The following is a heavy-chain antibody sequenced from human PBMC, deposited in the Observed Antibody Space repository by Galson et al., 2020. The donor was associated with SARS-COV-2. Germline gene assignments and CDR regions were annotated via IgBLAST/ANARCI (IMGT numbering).Heavy chain of an antibody. Sequence: NSGGSLRLSCAASGFTFSSYSMNWVRQAPGKGLEWVSFISSSGSYIYYADSVKGRFTISRDNAKNSLYLQMNGLRADDTAMYYCTARSPSGLDKFFDYWGRGTLVTVSS. D-gene: IGHD3-3*01. V-gene: IGHV3-21*01. CDR2: ISSSGSYI. CDR1: GFTFSSYS. J-gene: IGHJ4*02. CDR3: TARSPSGLDKFFDY.